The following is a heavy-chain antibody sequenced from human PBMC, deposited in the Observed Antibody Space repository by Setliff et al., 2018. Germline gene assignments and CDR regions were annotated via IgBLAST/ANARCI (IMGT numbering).Heavy chain of an antibody. D-gene: IGHD3-10*01. J-gene: IGHJ6*03. CDR3: ARDRSTVIRGVTSFFYYYMDV. CDR1: GGSIGPHY. V-gene: IGHV4-59*11. Sequence: SETLSLTCTVSGGSIGPHYWSWIRQAPGKGLEWIGHIFYSDTAKYNPSLESRAAISVDSSKNRFSLKLRSVTAADTAVYYCARDRSTVIRGVTSFFYYYMDVWGGGTTVTVS. CDR2: IFYSDTA.